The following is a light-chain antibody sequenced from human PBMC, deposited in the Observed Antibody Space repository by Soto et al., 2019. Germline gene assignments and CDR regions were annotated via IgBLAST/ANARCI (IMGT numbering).Light chain of an antibody. J-gene: IGLJ1*01. CDR3: SSYTSSSTRV. V-gene: IGLV2-14*03. CDR2: DVS. Sequence: QSVLTQPASVSGSPGPWITISCTGTSSDVGGYNYVSWYQHHPGKAPKLMIYDVSNRPSGVSNRFSGSKSGNTASLTISGLQAEDEADYYCSSYTSSSTRVFGTGTKLTVL. CDR1: SSDVGGYNY.